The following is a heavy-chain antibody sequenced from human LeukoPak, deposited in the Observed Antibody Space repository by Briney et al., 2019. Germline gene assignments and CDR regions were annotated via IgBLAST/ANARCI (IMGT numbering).Heavy chain of an antibody. CDR1: GLTFRNYA. Sequence: PGGSLRLSCAVSGLTFRNYAMSWVRQAPGMGLEWVSLIGGDGVNTFYADSVKGRFTISRDNPKNTLFLQMNSLRAEDSAVYYCAKRMGGSSPYNWFDPRGQGTLVTVSS. V-gene: IGHV3-23*01. J-gene: IGHJ5*02. CDR2: IGGDGVNT. CDR3: AKRMGGSSPYNWFDP. D-gene: IGHD1-26*01.